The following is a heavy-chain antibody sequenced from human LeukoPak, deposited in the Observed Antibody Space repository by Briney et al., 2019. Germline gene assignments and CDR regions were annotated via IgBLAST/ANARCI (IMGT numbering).Heavy chain of an antibody. V-gene: IGHV1-69*04. CDR3: ARDLEQWLGAKNSVWFDP. CDR1: GGSFSRYN. J-gene: IGHJ5*02. D-gene: IGHD6-19*01. Sequence: ASVKVSCKASGGSFSRYNINWVRQAPGQGLEWMGRIIPMRAMTNYAQKFQGRVSIIADKSTTTFYMELSSLRSDDTAIYYCARDLEQWLGAKNSVWFDPWGQGTLVIVSS. CDR2: IIPMRAMT.